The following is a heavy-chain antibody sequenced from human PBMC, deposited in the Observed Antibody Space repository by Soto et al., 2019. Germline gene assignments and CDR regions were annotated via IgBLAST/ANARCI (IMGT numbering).Heavy chain of an antibody. CDR2: IYCSGST. V-gene: IGHV4-59*01. CDR1: GGSISSYY. D-gene: IGHD2-8*01. Sequence: SETLSLTCTVSGGSISSYYWSWIRQPPGKGLEWIGYIYCSGSTNYNPSLKSRVTISVDTSKNQFSLKLSSVTAADTAVYYCARDIMGTNYYYYGMDVWGQGTTVTVSS. CDR3: ARDIMGTNYYYYGMDV. J-gene: IGHJ6*02.